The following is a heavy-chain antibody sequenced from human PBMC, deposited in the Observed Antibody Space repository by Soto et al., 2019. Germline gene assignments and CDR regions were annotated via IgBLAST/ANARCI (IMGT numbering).Heavy chain of an antibody. CDR3: ARDYYDSSGYTFLGY. J-gene: IGHJ4*02. V-gene: IGHV4-31*03. D-gene: IGHD3-22*01. CDR1: GGSISSGGYY. CDR2: IYYSGST. Sequence: PSETLSLTCTVSGGSISSGGYYWSWIRQHPGKGLEWIGYIYYSGSTYYNPSLKSRVTISVDTSKNQFSLKLSSVTAADTAVYYCARDYYDSSGYTFLGYWGQGTLVTVSS.